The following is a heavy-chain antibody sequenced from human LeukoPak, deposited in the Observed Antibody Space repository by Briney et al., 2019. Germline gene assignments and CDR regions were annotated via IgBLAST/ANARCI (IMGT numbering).Heavy chain of an antibody. CDR2: INPNSGGT. J-gene: IGHJ6*03. V-gene: IGHV1-2*02. CDR1: GYTFTGYY. D-gene: IGHD2-15*01. CDR3: ARGREVVVVVAATGYYYYYMDV. Sequence: ASVKVSCKASGYTFTGYYMHWVRQAPGQGLEWMGWINPNSGGTNYAQKFQGRVTMTGDTSISTAYMELSRLRSDDTAVYYCARGREVVVVVAATGYYYYYMDVWGKGTTVTVSS.